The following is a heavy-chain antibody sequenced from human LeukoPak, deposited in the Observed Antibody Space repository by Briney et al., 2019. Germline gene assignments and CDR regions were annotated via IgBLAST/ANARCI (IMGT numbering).Heavy chain of an antibody. V-gene: IGHV1-69*04. Sequence: SVKVSCKASGGTFSSYAISWVRQAPGQGLEWMGRIIPILGIANYAQKFQGRVTITADKSTSTAYMELSSLRSEDTAVYYCARAGYYDSSGYDYWGQGTLVTVSS. D-gene: IGHD3-22*01. J-gene: IGHJ4*02. CDR1: GGTFSSYA. CDR2: IIPILGIA. CDR3: ARAGYYDSSGYDY.